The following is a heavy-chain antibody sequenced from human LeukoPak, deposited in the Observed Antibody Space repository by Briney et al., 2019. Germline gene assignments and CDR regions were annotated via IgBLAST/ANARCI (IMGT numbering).Heavy chain of an antibody. V-gene: IGHV3-30*02. CDR2: IRYDGSNK. J-gene: IGHJ3*02. D-gene: IGHD4-23*01. CDR3: ARDRTNSGADAFDI. CDR1: GFTFSSYG. Sequence: PGGSLRLSCAASGFTFSSYGMHWVRQAPGKGLEWVAFIRYDGSNKYYADSVKGRFTISRDNSKNTLYLQMNSLRAEDTAVYYCARDRTNSGADAFDIWGQGKMVTVSS.